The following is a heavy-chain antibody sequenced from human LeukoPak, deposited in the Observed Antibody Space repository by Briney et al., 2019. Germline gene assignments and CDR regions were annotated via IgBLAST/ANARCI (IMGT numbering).Heavy chain of an antibody. Sequence: SGGSLRLSCAASGFTFSSYVMSWVRQAPGKGLEWVPAISGSGGSTYYADSVKGRFTISRDNSKNTLYLQMNSLRAEDTAVYYCAKLSGVCSSTSCPPYYFDYWGQGTLVTVSS. CDR3: AKLSGVCSSTSCPPYYFDY. V-gene: IGHV3-23*01. CDR2: ISGSGGST. J-gene: IGHJ4*02. CDR1: GFTFSSYV. D-gene: IGHD2-2*01.